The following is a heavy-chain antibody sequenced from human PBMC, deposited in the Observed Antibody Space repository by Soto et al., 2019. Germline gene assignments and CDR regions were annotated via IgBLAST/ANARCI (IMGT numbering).Heavy chain of an antibody. J-gene: IGHJ4*02. CDR3: AKLPLSMQYFDY. V-gene: IGHV3-23*01. Sequence: EVQVLQSGGGLVQPGGSLRLSCAASGFTFSSYAMSWVRQAPGKGLEWVSVIHGSGDSTYYADSVKGRFTISRDNSKNTLYLQMSSLRAEDTAAYYCAKLPLSMQYFDYWGQGTLVTVSS. CDR2: IHGSGDST. CDR1: GFTFSSYA. D-gene: IGHD2-2*01.